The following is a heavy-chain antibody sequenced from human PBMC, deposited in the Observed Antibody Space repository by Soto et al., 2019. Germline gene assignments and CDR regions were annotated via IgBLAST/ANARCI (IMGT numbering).Heavy chain of an antibody. Sequence: GPEVKKPGASVKVSCKASGYTFNTYGFSWVRQAPGQGLKWVGWIGTHNGDTTYAQKFQGRVTMTIDTSTTTSYMELRSLTSDDTAMYFCARDWRGAEGFDPWGQGTLVTVSS. CDR1: GYTFNTYG. CDR2: IGTHNGDT. V-gene: IGHV1-18*01. D-gene: IGHD3-3*01. CDR3: ARDWRGAEGFDP. J-gene: IGHJ5*02.